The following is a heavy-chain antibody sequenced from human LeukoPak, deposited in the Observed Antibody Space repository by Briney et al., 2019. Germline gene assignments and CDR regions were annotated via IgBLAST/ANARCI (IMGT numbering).Heavy chain of an antibody. Sequence: SETLSLTCTVSGGSVSSGSSYWGWIRQSPGKGLEWIGSIYYSGNTYYNPSLKSRVTISVDTSKNQFSQKLSSVTAADTAVYYCARGDYYYDSTDLGAFDIWGQGTVVTVSS. CDR3: ARGDYYYDSTDLGAFDI. CDR2: IYYSGNT. J-gene: IGHJ3*02. V-gene: IGHV4-39*01. CDR1: GGSVSSGSSY. D-gene: IGHD3-22*01.